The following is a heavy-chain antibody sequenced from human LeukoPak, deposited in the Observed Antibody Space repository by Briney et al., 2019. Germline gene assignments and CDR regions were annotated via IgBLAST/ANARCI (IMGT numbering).Heavy chain of an antibody. J-gene: IGHJ4*02. D-gene: IGHD6-19*01. CDR1: GGSISSYY. CDR3: ARGYSSGWFSVGYFDY. CDR2: IYYSGST. Sequence: PSETLSLPCTVSGGSISSYYWSSIRQPPGKGLEWIGYIYYSGSTNSNHSLKSRVTISVDKSKNQFSLKLSSVTAADTAVYYCARGYSSGWFSVGYFDYWGQGTLVTVSS. V-gene: IGHV4-59*01.